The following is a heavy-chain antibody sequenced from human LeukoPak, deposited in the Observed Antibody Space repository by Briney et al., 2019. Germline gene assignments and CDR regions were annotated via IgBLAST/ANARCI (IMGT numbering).Heavy chain of an antibody. CDR1: GGSFSGYY. Sequence: SETLSLTCAVYGGSFSGYYWSWIRQPPGKGLEWIGEINHSGSTTYNPSLKSRVTISVDTSKNQFSLKLSSVTAADTAVYYCARWGPGYSSGWSPPQYYFDYWGQGTLVTVSS. V-gene: IGHV4-34*01. D-gene: IGHD6-19*01. J-gene: IGHJ4*02. CDR3: ARWGPGYSSGWSPPQYYFDY. CDR2: INHSGST.